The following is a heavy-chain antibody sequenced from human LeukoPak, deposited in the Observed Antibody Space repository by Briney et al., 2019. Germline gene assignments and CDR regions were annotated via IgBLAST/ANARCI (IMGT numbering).Heavy chain of an antibody. D-gene: IGHD4-17*01. V-gene: IGHV3-9*01. CDR1: GFTFDDYA. J-gene: IGHJ6*02. Sequence: QPGRSLRLSCAASGFTFDDYAMPWVRQAPGKGLEWVSGISWNSGSIGYADSVKGRFTISRDNAKNSLYLQMNSLRAEDTALYYCAKDIAYGDYVQYGMDVWGQGTTVTVSS. CDR2: ISWNSGSI. CDR3: AKDIAYGDYVQYGMDV.